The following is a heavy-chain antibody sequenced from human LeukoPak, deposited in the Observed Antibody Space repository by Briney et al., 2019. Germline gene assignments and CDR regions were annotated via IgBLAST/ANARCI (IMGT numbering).Heavy chain of an antibody. CDR1: GGSFSGYY. V-gene: IGHV4-34*01. D-gene: IGHD3-10*01. J-gene: IGHJ6*04. CDR2: INHSGST. CDR3: ARGSTYYYGSGSYSGNYYYGMDV. Sequence: SETLSLTWAVYGGSFSGYYWSWIRQPPVKGLEWIGEINHSGSTNYNPSLKSRVTISVDTSKNQFSLKLSSVTAADTAVYYCARGSTYYYGSGSYSGNYYYGMDVWGKGTTVTVSS.